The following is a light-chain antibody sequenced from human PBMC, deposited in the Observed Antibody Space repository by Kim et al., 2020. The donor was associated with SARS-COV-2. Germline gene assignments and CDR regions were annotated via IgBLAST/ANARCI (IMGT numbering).Light chain of an antibody. J-gene: IGLJ3*02. CDR1: SSNIGAGYD. CDR3: QSYDSSLSGV. Sequence: GQMVTISCTGSSSNIGAGYDVHWYQQLPGTAPKLLIYGNSNRPSGVPDRFSGSKSGTSASLAITGLQAEDEADYYCQSYDSSLSGVFGGGTQLTVL. V-gene: IGLV1-40*01. CDR2: GNS.